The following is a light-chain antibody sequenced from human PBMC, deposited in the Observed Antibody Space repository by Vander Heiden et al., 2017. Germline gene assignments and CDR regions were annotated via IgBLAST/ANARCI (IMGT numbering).Light chain of an antibody. V-gene: IGLV1-44*01. CDR3: AAWEDSLNGVV. Sequence: QSVLTQPPSSSGTPGQRVTIPCSGSASNIGSNTVNWYQQVPGTAPKLLIYSNNQRPSGVPDRFSGSKSGTSASLAISGLQSEDEADYYCAAWEDSLNGVVFGGGTKLTVL. CDR2: SNN. CDR1: ASNIGSNT. J-gene: IGLJ2*01.